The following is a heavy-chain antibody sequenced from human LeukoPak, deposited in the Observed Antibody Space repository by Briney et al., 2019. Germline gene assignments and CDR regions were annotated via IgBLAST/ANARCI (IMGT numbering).Heavy chain of an antibody. CDR1: GGSISSYY. J-gene: IGHJ6*03. D-gene: IGHD1-14*01. CDR2: IYTSGST. CDR3: ARGDRKYYYYVDV. Sequence: SETLSLTCTVSGGSISSYYWSWIRQPPGKGLEWIGCIYTSGSTNYNPSLKSRVTMSVDTSKNQFSLKLSSVTAADTAVYYCARGDRKYYYYVDVWGKGTTVTVSS. V-gene: IGHV4-4*07.